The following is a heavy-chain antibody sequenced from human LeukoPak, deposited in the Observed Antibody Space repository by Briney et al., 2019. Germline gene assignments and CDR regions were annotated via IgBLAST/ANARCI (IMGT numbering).Heavy chain of an antibody. CDR1: GYTFTSYG. CDR2: ISAYNGNT. Sequence: ASVKVSCKASGYTFTSYGISWVRQAPGQGLEWMGWISAYNGNTNYAQKLQGRVTMTTDTSTSTAYMELRSLRSDDTAVYYCARVRVGATAKGHYFDCWGQGTLVTVSS. V-gene: IGHV1-18*01. CDR3: ARVRVGATAKGHYFDC. D-gene: IGHD1-26*01. J-gene: IGHJ4*02.